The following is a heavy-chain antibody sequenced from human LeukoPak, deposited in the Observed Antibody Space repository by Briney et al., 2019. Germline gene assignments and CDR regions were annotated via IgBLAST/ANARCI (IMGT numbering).Heavy chain of an antibody. D-gene: IGHD2-2*01. CDR1: GGTFSSYA. Sequence: ASVMVSCKASGGTFSSYAISWVRQAPGQGLEWMGGIIPIFGTANYAQKFQGRVTITADESTSTAYMELSSLRSEDTAVYYCARDHCSSTSCYYLTDPPFDPWGQGTLVTVSS. CDR2: IIPIFGTA. J-gene: IGHJ5*02. CDR3: ARDHCSSTSCYYLTDPPFDP. V-gene: IGHV1-69*13.